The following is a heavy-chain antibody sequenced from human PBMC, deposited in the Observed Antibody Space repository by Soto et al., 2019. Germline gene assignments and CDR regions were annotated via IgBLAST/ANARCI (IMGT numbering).Heavy chain of an antibody. D-gene: IGHD3-9*01. CDR1: GFTFSSYG. V-gene: IGHV3-30*03. Sequence: GGSLRLSCAASGFTFSSYGMHWVRQAPGKGLEWVAVISYDGSNKYYADSVKGRFTISRDNSKNTLYLQMNSLRAEDTAVYYCAIGLRYFDWLPLLPYWGQGSLVTVSS. CDR2: ISYDGSNK. CDR3: AIGLRYFDWLPLLPY. J-gene: IGHJ4*02.